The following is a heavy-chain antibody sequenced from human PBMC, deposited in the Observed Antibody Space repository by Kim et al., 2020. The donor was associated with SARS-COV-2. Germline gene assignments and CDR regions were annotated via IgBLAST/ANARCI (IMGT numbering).Heavy chain of an antibody. J-gene: IGHJ6*02. CDR1: GGSISSSNW. Sequence: SETLSLTCAVSGGSISSSNWWSWVRQPPGKGLEWIGEIYHSGSTNYNPSLKSRVTISVDKSKNQFSLKLSSVTAADTTVYYCARGEVTRYYYYYGMDVWGQGTTVTVSS. CDR2: IYHSGST. D-gene: IGHD3-3*01. V-gene: IGHV4-4*02. CDR3: ARGEVTRYYYYYGMDV.